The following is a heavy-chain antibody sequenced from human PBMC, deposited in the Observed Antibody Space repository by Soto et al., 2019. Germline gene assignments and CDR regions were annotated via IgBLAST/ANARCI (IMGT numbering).Heavy chain of an antibody. V-gene: IGHV3-23*01. CDR1: GFTFSSYA. CDR2: ISGSGGST. J-gene: IGHJ5*02. D-gene: IGHD3-22*01. Sequence: EVQLLESGGGLVQPGGSLRLSCAASGFTFSSYAMRWVSQAPGKGLEWVSAISGSGGSTYYADSVKGRFTISRDNSSNTLYLQMNSLRAEDTAVYYCARDSSGYFGFDPWGQGTLVTVSS. CDR3: ARDSSGYFGFDP.